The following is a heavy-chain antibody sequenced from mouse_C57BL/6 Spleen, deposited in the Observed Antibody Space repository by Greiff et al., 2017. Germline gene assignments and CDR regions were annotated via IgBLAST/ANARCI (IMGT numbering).Heavy chain of an antibody. CDR2: ISSGGSYT. CDR1: GFTFSSYG. CDR3: ARQGIYYGSSYAIGY. Sequence: EVMLVESGGDLVKPGGSLKLSCAASGFTFSSYGMSWVRQTPDKRLEWVATISSGGSYTYYPDSVKGRFTISRDNAKNTLCLQMSSLKSEDTAMYYSARQGIYYGSSYAIGYWGQGTSVTVSS. V-gene: IGHV5-6*01. J-gene: IGHJ4*01. D-gene: IGHD1-1*01.